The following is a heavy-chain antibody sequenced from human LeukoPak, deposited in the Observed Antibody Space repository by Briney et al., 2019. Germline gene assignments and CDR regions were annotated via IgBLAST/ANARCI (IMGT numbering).Heavy chain of an antibody. CDR1: GYTFTSYY. CDR2: INPSAEST. Sequence: ASVKVSCKASGYTFTSYYIHWVRQAPGQGLEWMGIINPSAESTIYAQKFQGRVTMTRDTSTSTVYMELSSLRSDDTAVYYCARTAARRFDYWGQGTLVTVSS. V-gene: IGHV1-46*01. J-gene: IGHJ4*02. D-gene: IGHD6-6*01. CDR3: ARTAARRFDY.